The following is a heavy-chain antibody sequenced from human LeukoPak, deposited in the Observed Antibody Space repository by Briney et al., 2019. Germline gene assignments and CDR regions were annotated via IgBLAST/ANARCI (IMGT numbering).Heavy chain of an antibody. Sequence: SSETLSLTCAVYGGSFSGYYWSWIRQPPGKGLEWIGSIYYSGSTYYNPSLKSRVTISVDTSKNQFSLKLSSVTAADTAVYYCARVWFGELFSTTLFDYWGQGTLVTVSS. D-gene: IGHD3-10*01. CDR1: GGSFSGYY. J-gene: IGHJ4*02. CDR3: ARVWFGELFSTTLFDY. CDR2: IYYSGST. V-gene: IGHV4-34*01.